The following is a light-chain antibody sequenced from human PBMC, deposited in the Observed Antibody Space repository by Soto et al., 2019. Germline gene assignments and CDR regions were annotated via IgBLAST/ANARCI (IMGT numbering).Light chain of an antibody. J-gene: IGKJ1*01. CDR3: QQYGSSPWT. V-gene: IGKV3-20*01. CDR2: GAS. Sequence: EIVLPQSTGTPSLSPGERATLSCRASQSVSSSYLAWYQQKPGQAPRLLIYGASSRATGIPDRFSGSGSGTDFTLTISRLEPEDFAVYYCQQYGSSPWTFGQGTKVDIK. CDR1: QSVSSSY.